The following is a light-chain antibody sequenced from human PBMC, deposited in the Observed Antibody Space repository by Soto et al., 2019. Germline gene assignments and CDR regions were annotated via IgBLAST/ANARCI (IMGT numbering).Light chain of an antibody. V-gene: IGKV3-20*01. CDR2: GAS. Sequence: EIVLTQSPGTLSLSPGERATLSCRASQSVSSSYLAWYQQKPGQAPRLLIYGASSRATGIPDRFSGSGSGTDFPLTISRPEPEDFAVYYCQQYGSSPWTFGQGTKVDI. J-gene: IGKJ1*01. CDR3: QQYGSSPWT. CDR1: QSVSSSY.